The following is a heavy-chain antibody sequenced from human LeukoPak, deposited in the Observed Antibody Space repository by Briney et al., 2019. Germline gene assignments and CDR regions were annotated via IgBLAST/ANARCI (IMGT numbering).Heavy chain of an antibody. V-gene: IGHV4-34*01. CDR3: ARGPLVYSGWYRNWFDP. Sequence: SETLSLTCAVYGGSFSGYYWSWIRQPPGKGLEWIGEINHSGSTNYNPSLKSRVTISVDTSKNQFSLKLSSVTAADTAVYCCARGPLVYSGWYRNWFDPWGQGTLVTVSS. J-gene: IGHJ5*02. D-gene: IGHD6-19*01. CDR1: GGSFSGYY. CDR2: INHSGST.